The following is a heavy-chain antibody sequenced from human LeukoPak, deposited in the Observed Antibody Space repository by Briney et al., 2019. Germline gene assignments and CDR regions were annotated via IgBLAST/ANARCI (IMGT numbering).Heavy chain of an antibody. CDR2: ISAYNGNT. J-gene: IGHJ5*02. CDR3: ARDGIVSRFGELAP. Sequence: ASVKVSCKASGYTFTSYGISWVRQAPGQGLEWMGWISAYNGNTNYAQKLQGRVTKTTDTSTSTAYMELRSLRSDDTAVYYCARDGIVSRFGELAPWGQGTLVTVSS. V-gene: IGHV1-18*04. CDR1: GYTFTSYG. D-gene: IGHD3-10*01.